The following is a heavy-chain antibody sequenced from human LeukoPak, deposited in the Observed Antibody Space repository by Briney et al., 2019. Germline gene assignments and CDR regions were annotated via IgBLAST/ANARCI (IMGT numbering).Heavy chain of an antibody. D-gene: IGHD3-10*01. V-gene: IGHV4-4*09. J-gene: IGHJ4*02. Sequence: PSETLALTCTVSGGSISDYYWTWIRQPPGKGLEWIGYIFTSGTSDYNPSLKSRVAISVDTSKNQFSLKLRSVTAADTAVYYCATRGYWGQGTLVTVSS. CDR2: IFTSGTS. CDR1: GGSISDYY. CDR3: ATRGY.